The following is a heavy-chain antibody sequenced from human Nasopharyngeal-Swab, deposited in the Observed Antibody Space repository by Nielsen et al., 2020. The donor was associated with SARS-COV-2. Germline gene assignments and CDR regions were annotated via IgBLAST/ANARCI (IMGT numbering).Heavy chain of an antibody. CDR1: GFTFSSYE. CDR2: ISSSGSTI. Sequence: GESLKISCAASGFTFSSYEMNWVRQAPGKGLEWVSYISSSGSTIYYADSVMGRFTISRDNAKNSLYLQINSLRAEDTAVYYCAGSGDFTPLNAFDIWGQGTMVTVSS. J-gene: IGHJ3*02. D-gene: IGHD4-17*01. CDR3: AGSGDFTPLNAFDI. V-gene: IGHV3-48*03.